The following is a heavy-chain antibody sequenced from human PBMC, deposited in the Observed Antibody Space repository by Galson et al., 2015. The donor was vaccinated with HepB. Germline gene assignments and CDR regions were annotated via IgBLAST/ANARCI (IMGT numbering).Heavy chain of an antibody. Sequence: SLRLSCAASGFTFNSYWMHWVRQLPGKGLVWVSRIKSDGSDTSYADSVKGRFTISRDNAKNTLYLQMNSLRDEDTAVYYCAPSRSGGKVDYWGQGTLVTVSS. V-gene: IGHV3-74*01. D-gene: IGHD4-23*01. CDR1: GFTFNSYW. CDR2: IKSDGSDT. CDR3: APSRSGGKVDY. J-gene: IGHJ4*02.